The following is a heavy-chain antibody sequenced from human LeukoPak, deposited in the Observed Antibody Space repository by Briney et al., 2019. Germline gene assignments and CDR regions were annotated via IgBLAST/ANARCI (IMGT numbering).Heavy chain of an antibody. Sequence: AASVKVSSKASGYTFTSYGISWVRQAPGQGLEWMGWISAYNGNTNYAQKLQGRVTMTTDTSMSTAYMELRSLRSDDTAVYYCARVEDGSSWYPPDYWGQGTLVTVSS. J-gene: IGHJ4*02. D-gene: IGHD6-13*01. CDR1: GYTFTSYG. CDR3: ARVEDGSSWYPPDY. CDR2: ISAYNGNT. V-gene: IGHV1-18*01.